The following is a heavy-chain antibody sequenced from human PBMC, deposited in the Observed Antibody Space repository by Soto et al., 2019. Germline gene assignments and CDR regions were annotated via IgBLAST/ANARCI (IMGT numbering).Heavy chain of an antibody. CDR3: ARDPYYYDSSGYLDY. V-gene: IGHV1-69*04. D-gene: IGHD3-22*01. Sequence: SVKVSCKASGGTFSSYTISWVRQAPGQGLEWMGRIIPILGIANYAQKFQGRVTITADKSTSTAYMELSSLRSEDTAVYYCARDPYYYDSSGYLDYWGQGTLVTVSS. CDR1: GGTFSSYT. J-gene: IGHJ4*02. CDR2: IIPILGIA.